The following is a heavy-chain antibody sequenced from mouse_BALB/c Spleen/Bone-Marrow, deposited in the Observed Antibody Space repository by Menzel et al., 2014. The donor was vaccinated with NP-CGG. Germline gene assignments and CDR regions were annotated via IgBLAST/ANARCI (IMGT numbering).Heavy chain of an antibody. CDR3: ARDSLLRSLYAMDY. CDR1: GFTFXSYG. J-gene: IGHJ4*01. Sequence: DVKLVESGGGLVQPGGSLKLSCAASGFTFXSYGMSWVRQTPDKRLELVATINSNGGRTYYPDSVKGRFTISRDNAKNTLYLQMSSLKSEDTAMYYCARDSLLRSLYAMDYWGQGTSVTVSS. D-gene: IGHD1-2*01. CDR2: INSNGGRT. V-gene: IGHV5-6-3*01.